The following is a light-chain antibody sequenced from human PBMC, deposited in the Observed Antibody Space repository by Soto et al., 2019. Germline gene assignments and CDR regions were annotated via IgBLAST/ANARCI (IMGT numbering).Light chain of an antibody. CDR2: STF. J-gene: IGKJ4*01. CDR3: QQSYSVPHN. Sequence: DIQMTQSPSSLSASVGDRVTITCRASQSIISYLNWFQQKAGKAPKLMIPSTFSLQSGVPSRCRDSGSATDFTLTISSLKPEDFATYYCQQSYSVPHNFGGGTNVEIK. CDR1: QSIISY. V-gene: IGKV1-39*01.